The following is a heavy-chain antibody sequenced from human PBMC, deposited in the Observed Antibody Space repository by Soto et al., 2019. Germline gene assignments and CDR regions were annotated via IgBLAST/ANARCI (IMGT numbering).Heavy chain of an antibody. V-gene: IGHV3-23*01. J-gene: IGHJ4*02. CDR1: GFTFDSFA. CDR3: ARGAVMLDS. D-gene: IGHD3-16*01. CDR2: ISASGGST. Sequence: EEQLLESGGGLEQPGGSLRLSCAASGFTFDSFAMTWVRQAPGKGLEWVSAISASGGSTFYADSVKGRFTISRDSSQIILYLQMNSLRPDDLALYYCARGAVMLDSWGQGTLVSVTS.